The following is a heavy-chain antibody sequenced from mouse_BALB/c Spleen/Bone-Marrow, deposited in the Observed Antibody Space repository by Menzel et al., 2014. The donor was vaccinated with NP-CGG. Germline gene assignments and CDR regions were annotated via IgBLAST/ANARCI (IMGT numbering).Heavy chain of an antibody. J-gene: IGHJ2*01. V-gene: IGHV6-6*02. CDR1: GSTFSNYW. CDR2: IRLKSNNYAT. Sequence: VQLKQSGGGLVQPGGSMKLSCVASGSTFSNYWMTWVRQSPEKGLEWVAEIRLKSNNYATHYAESVKGRFTISRDDSKGSVCLQMNNLRAEDSGIYYCTRVLRLFDYWGQGTTLTVSS. D-gene: IGHD1-2*01. CDR3: TRVLRLFDY.